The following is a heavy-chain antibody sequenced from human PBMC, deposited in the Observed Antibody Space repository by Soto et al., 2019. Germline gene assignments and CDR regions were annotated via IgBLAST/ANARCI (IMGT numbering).Heavy chain of an antibody. CDR1: GFTFSSYE. Sequence: QPGGSLRLSCAASGFTFSSYEMNWVRQAPGKGLEWVSYISSSGSTIYYADSVKGRFTISRDNAKNSLYLQMNSLRAEDTAVYYCARGNYYGSGSYPSFWGQGTTVTVSS. V-gene: IGHV3-48*03. J-gene: IGHJ6*02. D-gene: IGHD3-10*01. CDR3: ARGNYYGSGSYPSF. CDR2: ISSSGSTI.